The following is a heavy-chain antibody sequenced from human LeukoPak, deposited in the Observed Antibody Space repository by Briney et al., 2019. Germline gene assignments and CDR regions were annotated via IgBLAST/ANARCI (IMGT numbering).Heavy chain of an antibody. CDR2: IYYSGST. CDR3: ARVTRWAGLDF. Sequence: PSQTLSLTCNVSGGSISSGDKYWSWIRQPPGKGLEWIGYIYYSGSTYYNPSLKSRLTISVDTSENQFSLHLTSVTAADTAVYFCARVTRWAGLDFRGQGTLVTVSS. CDR1: GGSISSGDKY. D-gene: IGHD2-21*02. V-gene: IGHV4-30-4*01. J-gene: IGHJ4*02.